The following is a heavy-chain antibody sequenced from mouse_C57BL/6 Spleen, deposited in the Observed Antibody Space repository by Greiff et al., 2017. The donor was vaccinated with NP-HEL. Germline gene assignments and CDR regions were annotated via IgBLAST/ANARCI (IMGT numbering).Heavy chain of an antibody. Sequence: VQLVESGPELVKPGASVKISCKASGYAFSSSWMNWVKQRPGKGLEWIGRIYPGDGDTNYNGKFKGKATLTADKSSSTAYMQLSSLTSEDSAVYFCARGVTTVVNYAMDYWGQGTSVTVSS. CDR2: IYPGDGDT. V-gene: IGHV1-82*01. J-gene: IGHJ4*01. CDR1: GYAFSSSW. D-gene: IGHD1-1*01. CDR3: ARGVTTVVNYAMDY.